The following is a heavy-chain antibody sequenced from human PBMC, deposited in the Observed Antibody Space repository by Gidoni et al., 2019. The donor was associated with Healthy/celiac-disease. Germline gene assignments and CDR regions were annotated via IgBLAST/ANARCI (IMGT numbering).Heavy chain of an antibody. CDR1: GFTFSSYA. CDR2: ISGSGGST. D-gene: IGHD3-22*01. CDR3: AKGPYYYDSSGYSYYYGMDV. Sequence: EVQLLESGGGLVQPGGSLRLSCAASGFTFSSYAMSWVRQAPGKGLEWVSAISGSGGSTYYADSVKGRFTISRDNSKNTLYLQMNSLRAEDTAVYYCAKGPYYYDSSGYSYYYGMDVWGQGTTVTVSS. J-gene: IGHJ6*02. V-gene: IGHV3-23*01.